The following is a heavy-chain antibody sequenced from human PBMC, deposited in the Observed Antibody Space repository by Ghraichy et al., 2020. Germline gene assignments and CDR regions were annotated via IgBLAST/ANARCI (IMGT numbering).Heavy chain of an antibody. Sequence: SETLSLTCTVSGASISSGGYYWSWIRQHPGKGLEWIGYMYYRGSTYYNPSLASRVTISVDTSKNQFSLKLTSVTAADTAVYYCARTGSSIWYVDFWGQGTLVTVSS. CDR3: ARTGSSIWYVDF. J-gene: IGHJ4*02. D-gene: IGHD6-13*01. CDR2: MYYRGST. V-gene: IGHV4-31*03. CDR1: GASISSGGYY.